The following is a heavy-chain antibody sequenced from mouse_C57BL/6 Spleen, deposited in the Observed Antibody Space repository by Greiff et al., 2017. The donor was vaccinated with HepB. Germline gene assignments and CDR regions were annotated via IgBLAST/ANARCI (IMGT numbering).Heavy chain of an antibody. Sequence: VQLQESGPELVKPGASVKISCKASGYAFSSSWLNWVKQRPGKGLEWIGRIYPGDGDTNYNGKFKGKATLTADKSSSTAYMQLSSLTSEDSAVYFCARDDDGDWYFDVWGTGTTVTVSS. CDR3: ARDDDGDWYFDV. V-gene: IGHV1-82*01. D-gene: IGHD2-12*01. CDR2: IYPGDGDT. J-gene: IGHJ1*03. CDR1: GYAFSSSW.